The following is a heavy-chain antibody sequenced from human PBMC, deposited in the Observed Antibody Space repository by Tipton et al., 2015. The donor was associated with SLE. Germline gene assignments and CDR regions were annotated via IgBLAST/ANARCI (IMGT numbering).Heavy chain of an antibody. CDR3: AREQNGVLMVYAIRRRNWFDP. J-gene: IGHJ5*02. D-gene: IGHD2-8*01. V-gene: IGHV4-34*01. CDR1: GGSFSDYY. Sequence: LRLSCAVYGGSFSDYYWSWVRQPPGKGLEWIGEINHSGSTKYNPSLKSRVTISVDTSKNQFSLKLSSVTAADTAVYYCAREQNGVLMVYAIRRRNWFDPWGQGTLVTVSS. CDR2: INHSGST.